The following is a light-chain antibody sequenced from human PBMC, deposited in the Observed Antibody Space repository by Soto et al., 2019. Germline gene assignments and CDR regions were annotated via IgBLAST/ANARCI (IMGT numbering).Light chain of an antibody. Sequence: QSALTQPASVSGSPGQSITISCTGTSSDVGGYNYVSWYQQHPGKAPKLMIYDVTNRPSGVSNRFSGSKSGNTASLTISELKTEDEADYYCSSYTSSSTPYVFGTGTKLTVL. CDR2: DVT. V-gene: IGLV2-14*01. J-gene: IGLJ1*01. CDR1: SSDVGGYNY. CDR3: SSYTSSSTPYV.